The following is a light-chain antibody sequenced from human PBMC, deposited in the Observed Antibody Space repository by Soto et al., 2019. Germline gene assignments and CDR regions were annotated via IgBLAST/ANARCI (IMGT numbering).Light chain of an antibody. CDR1: HSVGSN. Sequence: VMTQSPTTLSVSPGETATLSCRASHSVGSNLAWYQQNPGQAPRLLIYGASTRATGVPARFSGSGSATQFTLTISSLQSEDFGFYYCQQYKQWPVAFGGGTKVDIK. CDR3: QQYKQWPVA. CDR2: GAS. V-gene: IGKV3-15*01. J-gene: IGKJ4*01.